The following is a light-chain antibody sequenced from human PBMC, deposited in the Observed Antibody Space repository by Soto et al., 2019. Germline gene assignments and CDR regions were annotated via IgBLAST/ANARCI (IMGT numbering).Light chain of an antibody. CDR2: GPS. Sequence: DIVLTQSPGTLSLSPGERATLSCRASQSVSSSYLAWYQQKPGQAPRLLIYGPSSRATGIPDRFSGSGSGTDFTLSISRLEPEDFAVYYCHQYGTSPQTVGQGTKVEVK. CDR3: HQYGTSPQT. V-gene: IGKV3-20*01. CDR1: QSVSSSY. J-gene: IGKJ1*01.